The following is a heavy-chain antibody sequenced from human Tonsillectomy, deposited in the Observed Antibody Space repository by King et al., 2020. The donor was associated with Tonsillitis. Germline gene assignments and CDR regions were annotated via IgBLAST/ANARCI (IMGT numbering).Heavy chain of an antibody. J-gene: IGHJ5*02. CDR3: ARVNRYYDILQWFDP. V-gene: IGHV4-59*01. Sequence: VQLQESGPGLVKPSETLSLTCTASGGSISSYYWSWIRQPPGKGLEWIGYIYYSGSTNYNPSLKSRVTISVDTSKNQFSLKLSSVTAADTAVYYCARVNRYYDILQWFDPWGQGTLVTVSS. D-gene: IGHD3-9*01. CDR2: IYYSGST. CDR1: GGSISSYY.